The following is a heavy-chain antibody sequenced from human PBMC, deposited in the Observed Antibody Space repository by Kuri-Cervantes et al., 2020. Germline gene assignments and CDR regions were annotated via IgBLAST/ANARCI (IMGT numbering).Heavy chain of an antibody. CDR1: GFAFSTHS. D-gene: IGHD2-2*01. V-gene: IGHV3-21*01. Sequence: GESLKISCAASGFAFSTHSMTWFRQAPGKGLEWVSSISSSSSYIYYADSVKGRFTISRDNAKNSLYLQMNSLRAEDTAVYYCARVTQPAAVDYWGQGTLVTVSS. CDR2: ISSSSSYI. CDR3: ARVTQPAAVDY. J-gene: IGHJ4*02.